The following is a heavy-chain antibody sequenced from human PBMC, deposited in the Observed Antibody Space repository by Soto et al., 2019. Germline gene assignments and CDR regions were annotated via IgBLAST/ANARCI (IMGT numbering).Heavy chain of an antibody. D-gene: IGHD2-15*01. CDR3: ARALCSGGSCYSIPSYYYYGMDV. CDR1: GGSFSGYY. Sequence: TSETLSLTCAVYGGSFSGYYWSWIRQPPGKGLEWIGEINHSGSTNYNPSLKSRVTISVDTSKNQFSLKLSSVTAADTAVYYCARALCSGGSCYSIPSYYYYGMDVWGQGTTVTVSS. J-gene: IGHJ6*02. CDR2: INHSGST. V-gene: IGHV4-34*01.